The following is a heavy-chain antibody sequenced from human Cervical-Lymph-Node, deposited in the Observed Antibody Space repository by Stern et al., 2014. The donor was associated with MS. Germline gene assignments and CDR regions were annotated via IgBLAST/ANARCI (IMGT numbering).Heavy chain of an antibody. CDR2: ISYSGST. V-gene: IGHV4-61*01. CDR1: GGSVNSVNYY. J-gene: IGHJ6*02. CDR3: TRGVRV. Sequence: VQLLESGPGLLKPSETLSLTCTVSGGSVNSVNYYWTWIRQPPGKGLEWIGYISYSGSTKYNPYLKSRVNISVDTSKNQFSLNLRSVTAADTAVYYCTRGVRVWGQGTTVTVSS.